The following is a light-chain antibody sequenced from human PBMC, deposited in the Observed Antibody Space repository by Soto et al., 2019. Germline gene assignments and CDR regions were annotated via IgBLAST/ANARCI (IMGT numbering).Light chain of an antibody. Sequence: QSALTQPASVSVSPGQSITISCTGTSSDVGGYNYVSWYQQHPGKAPKLMIYDVSNRPSGVSNRFSGSKSGNTVSLTISGLQAEDEADYYCSSYTSSSTLLYVFGTGTKLTVL. CDR1: SSDVGGYNY. J-gene: IGLJ1*01. CDR3: SSYTSSSTLLYV. CDR2: DVS. V-gene: IGLV2-14*01.